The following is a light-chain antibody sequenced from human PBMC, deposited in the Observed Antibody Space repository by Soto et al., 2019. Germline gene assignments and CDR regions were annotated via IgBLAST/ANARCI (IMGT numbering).Light chain of an antibody. CDR2: GTS. V-gene: IGKV1-39*01. Sequence: DIVMTQSPFALSASVGDRVTTTCRASQNIRGFLHWYQQKPGKAPKLLIYGTSNLESGVPSRFGGSGSGTDFTLTISGLQLEDFATYYCQQSFSNYFTFGGGTKVDIK. CDR3: QQSFSNYFT. J-gene: IGKJ4*01. CDR1: QNIRGF.